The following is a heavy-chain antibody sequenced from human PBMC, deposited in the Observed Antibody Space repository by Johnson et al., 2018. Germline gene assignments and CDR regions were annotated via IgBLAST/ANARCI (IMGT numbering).Heavy chain of an antibody. D-gene: IGHD3-10*01. V-gene: IGHV3-30*18. CDR3: AKLFTMVRGDHNGAFDI. CDR2: ISYDGSNK. Sequence: QVQLVESGGCVVQPGRSLSLSCAASGFTFSSYGMHWVRQAPGKVLEWVAVISYDGSNKYYADSVNGRFILSRDNSKNTLYLPMNSLRAEDTDVYYCAKLFTMVRGDHNGAFDIWGQGTKVTVSS. J-gene: IGHJ3*02. CDR1: GFTFSSYG.